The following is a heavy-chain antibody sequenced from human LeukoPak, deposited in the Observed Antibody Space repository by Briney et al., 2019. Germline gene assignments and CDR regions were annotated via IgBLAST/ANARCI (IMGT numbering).Heavy chain of an antibody. J-gene: IGHJ3*02. CDR2: INPNSGGT. CDR3: ARAPSPHYYDSSGYII. CDR1: GYTFTGYY. D-gene: IGHD3-22*01. Sequence: ASVTVSCTASGYTFTGYYMHWVRQAPGQGLEWMGWINPNSGGTNYAQKFQGWVTTTRDTSISTAYMELSRLRSDDTAVYYCARAPSPHYYDSSGYIIWGQGTMVTVSS. V-gene: IGHV1-2*04.